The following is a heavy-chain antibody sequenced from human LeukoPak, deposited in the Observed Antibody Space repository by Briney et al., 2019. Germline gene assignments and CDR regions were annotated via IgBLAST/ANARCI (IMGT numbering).Heavy chain of an antibody. CDR3: ARERYSSSWGDYFDY. CDR2: IYYSGST. V-gene: IGHV4-59*12. J-gene: IGHJ4*02. CDR1: GGSISSYY. D-gene: IGHD6-13*01. Sequence: PETLSLTCTVSGGSISSYYWSWIRQPPGKGLEWIGSIYYSGSTYYNPSLKSRVTISVDTSKNQFSLKLSSVTAADTAVYYCARERYSSSWGDYFDYWGQGTLVTVSS.